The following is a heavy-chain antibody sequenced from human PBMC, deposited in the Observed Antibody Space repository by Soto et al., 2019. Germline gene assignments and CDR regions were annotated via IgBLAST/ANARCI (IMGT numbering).Heavy chain of an antibody. CDR2: IYYSGST. CDR3: ARASPFVTDV. J-gene: IGHJ6*02. CDR1: GGSISSGDYY. D-gene: IGHD3-16*01. Sequence: TLSLTCTVSGGSISSGDYYWSWIRQPPGKGLEWIGYIYYSGSTYYNPSLKSRVTISVDTSKNQFSLKLSSVTAADTAVYYCARASPFVTDVWGQGTTATVPS. V-gene: IGHV4-30-4*01.